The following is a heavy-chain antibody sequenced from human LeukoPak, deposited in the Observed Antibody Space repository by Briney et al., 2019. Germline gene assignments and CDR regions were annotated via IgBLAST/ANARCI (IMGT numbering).Heavy chain of an antibody. D-gene: IGHD6-19*01. J-gene: IGHJ4*02. Sequence: SETLSLTCTVSGYSISSGYYWGWIRQPPGKGLEWIGSIYHSGSTYYNPSLKSRVTISVDTSKNQFSLKLSSVTAADTAVYYCARLYGRWLRFISVAVAGSYFDYWGQGTLVTVSS. CDR1: GYSISSGYY. CDR2: IYHSGST. CDR3: ARLYGRWLRFISVAVAGSYFDY. V-gene: IGHV4-38-2*02.